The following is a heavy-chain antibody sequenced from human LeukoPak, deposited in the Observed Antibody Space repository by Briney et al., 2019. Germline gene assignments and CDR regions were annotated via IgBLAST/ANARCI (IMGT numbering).Heavy chain of an antibody. Sequence: GGSLRLSCAASGFTFSDYYMSWIRQAPGKGLEWVSYISSSGSTIYYADSVKGRSTISRDNAKNSLYLQMISLRAEDTAVYYCARGYSSGWYLGYFDYWGQGTLVTVSS. CDR1: GFTFSDYY. CDR3: ARGYSSGWYLGYFDY. D-gene: IGHD6-19*01. J-gene: IGHJ4*02. CDR2: ISSSGSTI. V-gene: IGHV3-11*04.